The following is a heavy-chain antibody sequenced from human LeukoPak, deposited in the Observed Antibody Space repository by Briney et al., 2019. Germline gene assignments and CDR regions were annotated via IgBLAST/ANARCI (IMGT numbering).Heavy chain of an antibody. Sequence: PGGSLRLSCVASGLTVSNHWMSWVRQAPGKGLEWVANIREERGQEYYEDSVKGRFTISKNSAKNSLYLQMNTLRVEDTAMYYCASLDTAKQPLANHWGQGTLVTVSS. CDR3: ASLDTAKQPLANH. J-gene: IGHJ5*02. D-gene: IGHD5-18*01. CDR2: IREERGQE. CDR1: GLTVSNHW. V-gene: IGHV3-7*03.